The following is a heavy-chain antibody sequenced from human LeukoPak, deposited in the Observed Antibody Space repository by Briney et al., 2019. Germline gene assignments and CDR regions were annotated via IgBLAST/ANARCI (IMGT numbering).Heavy chain of an antibody. D-gene: IGHD6-19*01. CDR3: ARDIAVAGGYYYYGMDV. V-gene: IGHV4-59*01. CDR2: IYYSGST. J-gene: IGHJ6*02. Sequence: SETLSLTCTVSGGSIGSYYWNWIRQPPGKGLEWIGYIYYSGSTNYNPSLKSRVTISVDTSKNQFSLKLGSVTAADTAVYYCARDIAVAGGYYYYGMDVWGQGTTVTVSS. CDR1: GGSIGSYY.